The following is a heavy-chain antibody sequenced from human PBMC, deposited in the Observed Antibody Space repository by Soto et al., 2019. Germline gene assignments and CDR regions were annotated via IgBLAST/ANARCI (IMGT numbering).Heavy chain of an antibody. J-gene: IGHJ4*02. CDR3: ARKDYYGSGSYHFDY. D-gene: IGHD3-10*01. CDR2: INAANGDT. Sequence: QVQLVQSGAEVKKPGASVKVSCKASGYTFSTFPMHWVRQAPGQNLEWMGWINAANGDTGYSQNFHGRVTITRDTSASTAYMELSGLTSEDTAVYYCARKDYYGSGSYHFDYWGQGTLVTVSS. CDR1: GYTFSTFP. V-gene: IGHV1-3*01.